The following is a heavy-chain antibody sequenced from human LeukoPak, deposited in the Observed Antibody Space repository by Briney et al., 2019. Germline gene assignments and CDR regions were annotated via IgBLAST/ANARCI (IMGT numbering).Heavy chain of an antibody. CDR3: AKSGHHSGSGSYYSLYYYYYMDV. Sequence: GGSLRLSCAASGFTFSSYGMHWVRQAPGKGLEWVAFIRYDGSNKYYADSVKGRFTISRDNSKNTLYLQMSSLRAEDTAVYYCAKSGHHSGSGSYYSLYYYYYMDVWGKGTTVTISS. J-gene: IGHJ6*03. D-gene: IGHD3-10*01. V-gene: IGHV3-30*02. CDR1: GFTFSSYG. CDR2: IRYDGSNK.